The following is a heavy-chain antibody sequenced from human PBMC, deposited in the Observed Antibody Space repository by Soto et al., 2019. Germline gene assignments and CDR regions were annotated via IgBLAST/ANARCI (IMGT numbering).Heavy chain of an antibody. CDR3: AREGFCCGGSCYSRTLDF. V-gene: IGHV4-34*01. CDR1: GGSFSGYY. J-gene: IGHJ4*02. Sequence: SETLSLTCAVYGGSFSGYYWSWIRQPPGKGLEWIGEINHSGSTNYNPSLKSRVTISVDTSKNQFSLKLSSVTAADTAVYYCAREGFCCGGSCYSRTLDFWGKGSLVPVSS. D-gene: IGHD2-15*01. CDR2: INHSGST.